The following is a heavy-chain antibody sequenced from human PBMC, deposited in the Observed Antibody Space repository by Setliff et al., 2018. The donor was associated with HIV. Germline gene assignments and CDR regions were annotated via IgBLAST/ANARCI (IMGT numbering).Heavy chain of an antibody. CDR3: ARALYGSDSLLDS. Sequence: PGGSLRLSCAVSGFTPTSSWIPWVRQAPGKGLVWVSRFRGDDRTTNYADSVKGRFTFSSDNAKNTVYLQMDALRAEDTAVYYCARALYGSDSLLDSWGQGTLVTVSS. D-gene: IGHD1-26*01. CDR1: GFTPTSSW. V-gene: IGHV3-74*01. J-gene: IGHJ4*02. CDR2: FRGDDRTT.